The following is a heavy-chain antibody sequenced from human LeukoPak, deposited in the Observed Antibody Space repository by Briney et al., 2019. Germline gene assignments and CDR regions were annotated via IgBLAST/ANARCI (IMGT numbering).Heavy chain of an antibody. CDR2: IIPILGIA. Sequence: SVKVSCKASGGTFSSYAISWVRQAPGQGLEWMGRIIPILGIANYAQKFQGRVTITADKSTSTAYMELSSLRSEDTAVYYCARDSNNEITYDYWGQGTLVTVSS. J-gene: IGHJ4*02. CDR3: ARDSNNEITYDY. CDR1: GGTFSSYA. V-gene: IGHV1-69*04. D-gene: IGHD3-10*01.